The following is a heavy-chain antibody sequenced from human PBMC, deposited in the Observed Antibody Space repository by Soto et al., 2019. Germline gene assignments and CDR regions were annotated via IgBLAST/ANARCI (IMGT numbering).Heavy chain of an antibody. J-gene: IGHJ2*01. V-gene: IGHV1-69*01. Sequence: QVQLVQSGAEVKKPGSSVKVSCKASGGNFTNYGISWVRQAPGQGLDWMGGIIPIFGTANYAHKFQGRITITADESTSTAYMELSSLRSEDTDVYYCARGGSIAALYWYFDLWGRGTLVTVSS. D-gene: IGHD6-6*01. CDR2: IIPIFGTA. CDR3: ARGGSIAALYWYFDL. CDR1: GGNFTNYG.